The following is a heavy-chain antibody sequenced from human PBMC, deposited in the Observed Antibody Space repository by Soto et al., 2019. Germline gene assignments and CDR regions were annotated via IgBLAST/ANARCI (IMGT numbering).Heavy chain of an antibody. J-gene: IGHJ3*02. CDR2: IIPIFGTA. V-gene: IGHV1-69*01. D-gene: IGHD5-18*01. CDR3: ARDRGYSYHGAGAFDI. Sequence: QVQLVQSGAEVKKPGSSVKVSCKASGGTFSSYAISWVRQAPGQGLEWMGGIIPIFGTANYAQKFQGRVTITADESKSTAYMELSSLRSEDTAVYYCARDRGYSYHGAGAFDIWGQGTMVTVSS. CDR1: GGTFSSYA.